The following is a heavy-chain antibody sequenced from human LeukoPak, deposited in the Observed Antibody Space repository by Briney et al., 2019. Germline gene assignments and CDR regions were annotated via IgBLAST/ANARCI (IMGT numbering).Heavy chain of an antibody. V-gene: IGHV4-39*01. CDR3: ARRNTYYDILTGPYFDY. D-gene: IGHD3-9*01. CDR1: GGSISSSSYY. Sequence: SETLSHTCTVSGGSISSSSYYWGWLRQPPGKGLEWIGSIYNSGSTYYNPSLKSRVTISVDTSKNQFSLKPSSVTAADTAVYYCARRNTYYDILTGPYFDYWGQGTLVTVSS. J-gene: IGHJ4*02. CDR2: IYNSGST.